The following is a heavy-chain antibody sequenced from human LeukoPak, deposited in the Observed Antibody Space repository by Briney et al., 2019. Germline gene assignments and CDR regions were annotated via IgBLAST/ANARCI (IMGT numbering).Heavy chain of an antibody. V-gene: IGHV4-59*01. Sequence: WETLSVTCTVSGGSISNYYWNWLRQPPGKGLEWIGYIYYSGSTKYNPSLKSRVTMSLDTSKKQFSLRLTSVAAADTAVYYCARGFDSKSTYFDYWGLGTLVTVSS. CDR3: ARGFDSKSTYFDY. D-gene: IGHD5-12*01. CDR1: GGSISNYY. J-gene: IGHJ4*02. CDR2: IYYSGST.